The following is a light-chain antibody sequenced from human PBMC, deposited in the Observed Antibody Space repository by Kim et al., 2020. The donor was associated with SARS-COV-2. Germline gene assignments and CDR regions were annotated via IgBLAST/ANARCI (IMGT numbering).Light chain of an antibody. CDR3: NSRDSSGNHLV. Sequence: ALGQTVRITCQGDSLRSYYASWYQQKPGQAPVLVIYGKNNRPSGIPDRFSGSSSGNTASLTITGAQAEYEADYYCNSRDSSGNHLVFGGGTKLTVL. CDR1: SLRSYY. J-gene: IGLJ2*01. V-gene: IGLV3-19*01. CDR2: GKN.